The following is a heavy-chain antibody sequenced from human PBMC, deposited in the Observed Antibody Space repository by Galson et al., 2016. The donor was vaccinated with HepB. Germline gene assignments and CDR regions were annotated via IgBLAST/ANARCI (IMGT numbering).Heavy chain of an antibody. V-gene: IGHV1-69*10. CDR2: IIPIPGIA. Sequence: SVKVSCKASGGTFNSYAIGWVRQAPGQGLEWMGGIIPIPGIANYAQKFQGRVTITADKSTSTVYMELGSLRSEDRAVYYCARVEYSSSSAGGFYYYYAMDVWGQGTTVTVTS. CDR1: GGTFNSYA. D-gene: IGHD6-6*01. CDR3: ARVEYSSSSAGGFYYYYAMDV. J-gene: IGHJ6*02.